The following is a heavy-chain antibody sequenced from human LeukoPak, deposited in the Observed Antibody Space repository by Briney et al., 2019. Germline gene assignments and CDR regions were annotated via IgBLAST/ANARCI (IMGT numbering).Heavy chain of an antibody. J-gene: IGHJ4*02. CDR3: AAGYCDGDCYSR. D-gene: IGHD2-21*02. CDR1: GFTFSTSW. V-gene: IGHV3-7*01. Sequence: GGSLRLSCAASGFTFSTSWMNWVRQAPGKGLEWVANLNPDGGAERYVDSVKGRFTISRDNAKNSLSLQMSSLRSEDTAVYYCAAGYCDGDCYSRWGQGTLVTVSS. CDR2: LNPDGGAE.